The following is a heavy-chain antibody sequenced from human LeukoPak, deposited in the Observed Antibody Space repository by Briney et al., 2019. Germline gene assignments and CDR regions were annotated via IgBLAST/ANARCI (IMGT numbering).Heavy chain of an antibody. V-gene: IGHV4-39*07. J-gene: IGHJ4*02. CDR2: IFYSGST. CDR3: ARTSMVSFDY. CDR1: GASISGSSHYF. D-gene: IGHD5-18*01. Sequence: PSETLSLTCTVSGASISGSSHYFWGWIRQPPGKGLEWIGSIFYSGSTYYKPSLKNRVTISIDTSKNQFSLKLSSVTAADTAMYYCARTSMVSFDYWGQGILVTVSS.